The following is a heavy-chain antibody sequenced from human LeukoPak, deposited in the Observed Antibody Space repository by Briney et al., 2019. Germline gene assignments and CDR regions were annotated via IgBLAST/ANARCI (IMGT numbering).Heavy chain of an antibody. CDR1: GGSISSSSYY. J-gene: IGHJ6*03. Sequence: SETLSLTCTVSGGSISSSSYYWGWIRQPPGKGLEWIGSVYYSGSTYYNPSLKSRVTISVDTSKNQFSLKLSSVTAADTAVYYCARQNLRFLEWLPTHYYYYYMDVWGKGTTVTASS. V-gene: IGHV4-39*01. CDR3: ARQNLRFLEWLPTHYYYYYMDV. CDR2: VYYSGST. D-gene: IGHD3-3*01.